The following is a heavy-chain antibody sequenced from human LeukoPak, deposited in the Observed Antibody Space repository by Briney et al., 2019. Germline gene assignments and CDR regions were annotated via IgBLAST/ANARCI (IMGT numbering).Heavy chain of an antibody. CDR3: ARERLVVVVPAANLNWFDP. D-gene: IGHD2-2*01. V-gene: IGHV4-4*07. CDR1: GGSISSYY. J-gene: IGHJ5*02. Sequence: SETLSLTCTVSGGSISSYYWSWIRQPPGKGLEWIGRIYTSGSTNYNPSLKSRLTMSVDPSKNQFSLKLSSVTAADTAVYYCARERLVVVVPAANLNWFDPWGQGTLVTVSS. CDR2: IYTSGST.